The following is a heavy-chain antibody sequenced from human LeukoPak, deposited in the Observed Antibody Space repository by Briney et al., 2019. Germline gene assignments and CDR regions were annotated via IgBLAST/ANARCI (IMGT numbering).Heavy chain of an antibody. D-gene: IGHD6-13*01. CDR1: GFTFSTNY. V-gene: IGHV3-53*01. CDR3: ARTSVATAEDYFDF. J-gene: IGHJ4*02. CDR2: IYSSGST. Sequence: GGSLRLSCAASGFTFSTNYMSWVRQAPGKGLEWVSIIYSSGSTYYADSVKGRFTISRDNSKNTRYLQMNSLRAEDTALYYCARTSVATAEDYFDFWGQGTLVTVSS.